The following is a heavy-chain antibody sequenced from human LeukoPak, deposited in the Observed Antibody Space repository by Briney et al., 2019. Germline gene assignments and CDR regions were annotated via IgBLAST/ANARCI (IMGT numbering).Heavy chain of an antibody. V-gene: IGHV3-30-3*01. CDR1: GFTFSSYA. J-gene: IGHJ6*02. D-gene: IGHD5-12*01. CDR3: TRALGYPYYAMDV. CDR2: ISYDGSNK. Sequence: PGRSLRLSCAASGFTFSSYAMHWVRQAPGKGLEWVAVISYDGSNKYYADSVKGRFTISRDNSKNTLYLQMNSLRAEDTAVYYCTRALGYPYYAMDVWGQGTTVTVSS.